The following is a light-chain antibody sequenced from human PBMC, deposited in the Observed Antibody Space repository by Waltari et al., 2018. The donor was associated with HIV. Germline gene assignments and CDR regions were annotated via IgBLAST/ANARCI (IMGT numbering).Light chain of an antibody. CDR1: SSDVGSYNR. V-gene: IGLV2-18*02. CDR3: SSYTSSSTFV. CDR2: EVS. Sequence: QSALTQPPSVSGSPGQSVTISCTGTSSDVGSYNRVSWYQQPPGTAPKLMIYEVSSRPSGVPDGFSGCKSGNPASLTISGRQAEDEADYYCSSYTSSSTFVVGGGTKLTVL. J-gene: IGLJ2*01.